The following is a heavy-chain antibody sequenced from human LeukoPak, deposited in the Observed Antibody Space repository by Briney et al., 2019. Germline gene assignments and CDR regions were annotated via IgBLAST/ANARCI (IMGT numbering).Heavy chain of an antibody. J-gene: IGHJ5*02. D-gene: IGHD2-2*01. Sequence: SVKVSCKASGGSFSSNIIGWVRQAPGQGLEWMGGIVPIFGKTKYAQKFQGRVTITTDESSSTAYMELSSLRSDDTAIHYCARGWGIPAPISWFDPWGQGTLVTVSS. CDR2: IVPIFGKT. CDR3: ARGWGIPAPISWFDP. CDR1: GGSFSSNI. V-gene: IGHV1-69*05.